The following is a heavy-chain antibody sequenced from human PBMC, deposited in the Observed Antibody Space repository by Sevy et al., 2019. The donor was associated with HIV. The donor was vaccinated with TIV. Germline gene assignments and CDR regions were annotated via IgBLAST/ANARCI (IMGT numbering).Heavy chain of an antibody. CDR2: IYPADSDT. J-gene: IGHJ4*02. D-gene: IGHD1-26*01. V-gene: IGHV5-51*01. CDR1: GYKFSSYW. CDR3: AVWGGLELDKFNSHPTPFDY. Sequence: GESLKISCRASGYKFSSYWIAWVRQVPGKGLEWVGLIYPADSDTKYSPSFQGQVTISTDRSISTAYLPWRSLKASDSAMYYCAVWGGLELDKFNSHPTPFDYWGQGTMISVSS.